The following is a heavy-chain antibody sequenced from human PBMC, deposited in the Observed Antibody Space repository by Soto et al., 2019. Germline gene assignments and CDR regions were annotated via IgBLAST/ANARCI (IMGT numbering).Heavy chain of an antibody. CDR1: GYSISSGYY. V-gene: IGHV4-38-2*01. J-gene: IGHJ6*02. Sequence: SETLSLTCAVSGYSISSGYYLGWIRQPPGKGLEWIGSIYHSGSTYYNPSLKSRVTISVDTSKNQFSLKLSSVTAADTAVYYCARARGLVNGIWGYYYGMDVWGQGTTVTVSS. D-gene: IGHD1-20*01. CDR2: IYHSGST. CDR3: ARARGLVNGIWGYYYGMDV.